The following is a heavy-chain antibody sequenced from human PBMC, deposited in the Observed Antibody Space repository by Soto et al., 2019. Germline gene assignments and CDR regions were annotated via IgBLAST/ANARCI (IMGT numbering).Heavy chain of an antibody. Sequence: SETLSLTCTVSYGSISVTNVFWCWFRHPPGKGLDWIGNVDYSGTAYFSPSLATRVTFHVDTSKNQFSLTLYSVTAADTAVYYCARITGRNLDYWGQGILVTVSS. CDR3: ARITGRNLDY. D-gene: IGHD1-20*01. CDR2: VDYSGTA. J-gene: IGHJ4*02. V-gene: IGHV4-39*01. CDR1: YGSISVTNVF.